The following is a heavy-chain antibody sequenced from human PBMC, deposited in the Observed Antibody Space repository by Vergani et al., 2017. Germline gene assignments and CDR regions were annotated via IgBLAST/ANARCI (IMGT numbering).Heavy chain of an antibody. Sequence: QVQLQQSGPGMVKPSQTLSLTCAISGDSFSSNSAAWNWIRQSPSRGLEWLGRTYYRSKWYNDYAVSVNSRITINPDTSKNQFSLQLNSVTPEDTAVYYCARDLGDYGDYVETDYFDYWGQGTLVTVSS. V-gene: IGHV6-1*01. J-gene: IGHJ4*02. CDR2: TYYRSKWYN. CDR3: ARDLGDYGDYVETDYFDY. D-gene: IGHD4-17*01. CDR1: GDSFSSNSAA.